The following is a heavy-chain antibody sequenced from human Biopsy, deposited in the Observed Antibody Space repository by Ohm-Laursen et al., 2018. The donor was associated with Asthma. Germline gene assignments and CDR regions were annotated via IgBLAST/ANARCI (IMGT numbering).Heavy chain of an antibody. J-gene: IGHJ4*02. V-gene: IGHV1-18*04. Sequence: SSVKVSCKPSGYTFRSYGVSWVRQAPGQGLEWMGRISPFTGDTHFGQKFQGRVTMTTDTSTDTAYMELRSLRSDDTAVYYCARHPYNFGGFDYWGQGSLVLVSS. CDR3: ARHPYNFGGFDY. CDR2: ISPFTGDT. CDR1: GYTFRSYG. D-gene: IGHD5-24*01.